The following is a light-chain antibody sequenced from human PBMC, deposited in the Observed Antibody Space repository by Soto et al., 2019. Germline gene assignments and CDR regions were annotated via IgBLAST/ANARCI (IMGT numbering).Light chain of an antibody. CDR2: DVS. CDR1: SSDVGGYNY. J-gene: IGLJ3*02. CDR3: CSYAGSYTWV. Sequence: QSVLTQPRSVSGSPGQSVTISCTGTSSDVGGYNYVSWYQQHPGKATKLMIYDVSNRPSGVPDRFSGSKSGNTASLTISGLQAEGEGDYYCCSYAGSYTWVFGGGTKVTVL. V-gene: IGLV2-11*01.